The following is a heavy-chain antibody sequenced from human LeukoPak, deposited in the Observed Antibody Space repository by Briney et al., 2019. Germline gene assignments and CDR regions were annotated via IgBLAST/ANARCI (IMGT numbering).Heavy chain of an antibody. CDR3: ARHGGYSLAF. J-gene: IGHJ4*02. Sequence: SETLSLTCAVSGGSISSGGYWSWLRQPPGKGLEWIGQIYYIGSTNYNPSLESRVIMSLDKSTNQLSLRFNSVTAADTAVYYCARHGGYSLAFWGQGALVTVSS. D-gene: IGHD4-23*01. CDR1: GGSISSGGY. V-gene: IGHV4-4*02. CDR2: IYYIGST.